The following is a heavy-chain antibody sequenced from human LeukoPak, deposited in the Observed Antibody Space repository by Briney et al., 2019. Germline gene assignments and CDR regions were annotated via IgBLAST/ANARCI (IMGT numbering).Heavy chain of an antibody. CDR3: ARELGIGFDY. Sequence: SETLSLTCTVSGGSISSGSYYWSWIRQPAGKGLEWIGRIYTSGSTNYNPSLKSRVTIPVDTSKNQFSLKLSSVTAADTAVYYCARELGIGFDYWGQGTLVTVSS. J-gene: IGHJ4*02. CDR1: GGSISSGSYY. CDR2: IYTSGST. V-gene: IGHV4-61*02. D-gene: IGHD7-27*01.